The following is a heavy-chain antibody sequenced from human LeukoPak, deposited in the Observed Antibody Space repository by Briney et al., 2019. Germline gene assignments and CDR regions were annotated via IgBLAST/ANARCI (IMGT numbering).Heavy chain of an antibody. CDR2: ISGSGSDT. CDR1: GLTFTNYG. J-gene: IGHJ4*02. Sequence: VGSLKLSCAASGLTFTNYGMTCVRQAPGKGLGWVSSISGSGSDTYYADSVKGRFTISRDNSKNTLYVQMVSLRAEDTAIYYCAGSSGWWAHDYWGQGTLVTVSS. D-gene: IGHD6-19*01. CDR3: AGSSGWWAHDY. V-gene: IGHV3-23*01.